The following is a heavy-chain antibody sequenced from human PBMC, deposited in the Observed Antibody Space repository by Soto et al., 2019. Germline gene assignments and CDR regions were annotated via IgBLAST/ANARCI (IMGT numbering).Heavy chain of an antibody. CDR1: GGSISSYY. J-gene: IGHJ6*02. V-gene: IGHV4-59*01. D-gene: IGHD1-1*01. CDR3: AREGTTVDSYYYYGMDV. CDR2: IYYSGST. Sequence: QVQLQESGPGLVKPSETLSLTCTVSGGSISSYYWSWIRQPPGKGLEWIGYIYYSGSTNYNPSLTGRVPISVDTSKNQFSLKLSSVTAADTAVYYCAREGTTVDSYYYYGMDVWGQGTTVTVSS.